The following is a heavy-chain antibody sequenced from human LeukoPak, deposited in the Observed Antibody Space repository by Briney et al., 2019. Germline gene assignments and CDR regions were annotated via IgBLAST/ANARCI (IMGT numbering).Heavy chain of an antibody. CDR1: GGSINGYYWS. CDR3: AHRDYYDSSGYYSWFDP. J-gene: IGHJ5*02. CDR2: IYWNDDK. V-gene: IGHV2-5*01. D-gene: IGHD3-22*01. Sequence: TLSLTCTVSGGSINGYYWSWIRQPPGKALEWLALIYWNDDKRYSPSLKSRLTITKDTSKNQVVLTMTNMDPVDTATYYCAHRDYYDSSGYYSWFDPWGQGTLVTVSS.